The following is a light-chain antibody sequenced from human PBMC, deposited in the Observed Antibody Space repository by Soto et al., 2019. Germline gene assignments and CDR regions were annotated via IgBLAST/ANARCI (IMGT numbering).Light chain of an antibody. CDR3: QVWDSSTVV. Sequence: PVLVIYRDTNRPSGIPERFSGSNSGNTATLAISGAQVGDDADYYCQVWDSSTVVFGGGTKVTVL. V-gene: IGLV3-9*01. J-gene: IGLJ3*02. CDR2: RDT.